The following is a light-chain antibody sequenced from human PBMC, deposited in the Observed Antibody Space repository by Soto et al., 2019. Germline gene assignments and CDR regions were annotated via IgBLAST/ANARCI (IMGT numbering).Light chain of an antibody. J-gene: IGLJ2*01. V-gene: IGLV1-40*01. CDR3: QSYDGNLSGSGVV. CDR2: GDT. CDR1: SSNIGAGYY. Sequence: QSVLTQPPSVSGAPGQRVTISCTGSSSNIGAGYYVHWYQQLPGVAPKLLIYGDTNRPSGVPDRFSGSKSGTSASLAITGLQAEDEADYYCQSYDGNLSGSGVVFGGGTKLTVL.